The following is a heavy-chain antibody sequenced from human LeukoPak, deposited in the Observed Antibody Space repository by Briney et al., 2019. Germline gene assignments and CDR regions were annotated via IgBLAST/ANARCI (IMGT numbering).Heavy chain of an antibody. CDR3: ASRPGASGSFFDY. CDR2: ISGSGGST. CDR1: GFTFSSYA. D-gene: IGHD1-26*01. Sequence: PGGSLRLSCAASGFTFSSYAMSWVRQAPGKGLEWVSAISGSGGSTYYADSVKGRFTISRDNSKNTLYLQMNSLRAEDTAVYYCASRPGASGSFFDYWGQGTLVTVSS. V-gene: IGHV3-23*01. J-gene: IGHJ4*02.